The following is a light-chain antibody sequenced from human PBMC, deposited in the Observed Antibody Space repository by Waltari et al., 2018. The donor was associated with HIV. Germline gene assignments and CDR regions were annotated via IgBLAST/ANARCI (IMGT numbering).Light chain of an antibody. V-gene: IGLV3-25*03. J-gene: IGLJ1*01. CDR1: ALSKQY. CDR3: QSTDSTDSYV. CDR2: KDT. Sequence: PSVSVSPGQTATITCSGDALSKQYVYWYQQKPGRAPVLVMFKDTERPSGIPERFSGSTAGTKVTLTISDVQAEDEADYFCQSTDSTDSYVFGGGTTVTVL.